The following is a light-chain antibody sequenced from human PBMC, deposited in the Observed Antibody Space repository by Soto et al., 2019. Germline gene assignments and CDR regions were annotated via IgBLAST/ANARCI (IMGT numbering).Light chain of an antibody. V-gene: IGKV1-39*01. CDR2: AAS. Sequence: DIEMTQSPSSLSASVGDRVTITCRASQSISNYLNWYQHKPGKVPKLLIYAASSLQSGVPTRFIGSRSGTDFTLTISSLQPEDFATYYCQQSYGTPLTFGGGTKAEIK. CDR3: QQSYGTPLT. CDR1: QSISNY. J-gene: IGKJ4*01.